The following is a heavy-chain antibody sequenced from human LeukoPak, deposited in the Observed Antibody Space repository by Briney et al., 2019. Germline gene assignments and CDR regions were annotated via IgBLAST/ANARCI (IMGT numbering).Heavy chain of an antibody. D-gene: IGHD4-17*01. CDR3: ARDAATVTTRGVGDAFDI. Sequence: GGSLRHSCAASGVTLSSNYISWVRQAPGKGVGWVSVIYRGSSKYYADSVKRRFTISRDISKNTRYLQMNSLRAEETAVYYCARDAATVTTRGVGDAFDIWGQGTMVTVSS. CDR2: IYRGSSK. J-gene: IGHJ3*02. CDR1: GVTLSSNY. V-gene: IGHV3-66*01.